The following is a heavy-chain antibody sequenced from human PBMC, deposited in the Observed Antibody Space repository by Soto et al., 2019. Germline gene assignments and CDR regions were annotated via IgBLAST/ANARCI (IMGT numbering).Heavy chain of an antibody. Sequence: LVQSGAEAKKPGASVKVSCKASGYTFSTSTISWVRQAPGQGLEWMGWIKANSGNTNYAPKLQGRVTMTTDTSTSTAYMELRSLTSDDTAMYYCAIADYGDDDYWGQGTLVTASS. CDR3: AIADYGDDDY. V-gene: IGHV1-18*04. D-gene: IGHD4-17*01. J-gene: IGHJ4*02. CDR1: GYTFSTST. CDR2: IKANSGNT.